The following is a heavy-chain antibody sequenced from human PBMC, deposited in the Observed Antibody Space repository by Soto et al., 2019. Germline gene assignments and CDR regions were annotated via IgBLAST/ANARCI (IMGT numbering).Heavy chain of an antibody. CDR1: GASFSGSY. CDR2: INPRGRT. CDR3: PRGGITIFGVVQYYYYGMDV. D-gene: IGHD3-3*01. J-gene: IGHJ6*02. V-gene: IGHV4-34*01. Sequence: SETLALTCAVCGASFSGSYWCWIRQAPGKGLELIVDINPRGRTHYKPTITRRVTVAVDLSKNQFYPKLRSLPAEDTAVNHCPRGGITIFGVVQYYYYGMDVWGQGTTVT.